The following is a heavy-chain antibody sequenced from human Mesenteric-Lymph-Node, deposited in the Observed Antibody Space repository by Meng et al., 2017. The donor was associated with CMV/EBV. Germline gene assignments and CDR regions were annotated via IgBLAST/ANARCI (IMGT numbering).Heavy chain of an antibody. V-gene: IGHV2-5*02. J-gene: IGHJ4*02. CDR3: AHPRFTGYAMYYFDY. CDR2: IYWDDDH. CDR1: GFSLSTDGVG. Sequence: GFSLSTDGVGVGWLRQPPGKALEWLALIYWDDDHLYSPSLKSRLTATKDTSKNQVVLTMTDVDPADTATYYCAHPRFTGYAMYYFDYWGPGTLVTVSS. D-gene: IGHD5-12*01.